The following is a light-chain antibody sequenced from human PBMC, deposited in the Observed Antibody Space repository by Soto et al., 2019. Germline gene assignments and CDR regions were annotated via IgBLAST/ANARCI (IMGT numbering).Light chain of an antibody. J-gene: IGKJ1*01. CDR1: QSVNNN. CDR2: GAS. Sequence: VLTQSPGTLSLSPGERATLSCRASQSVNNNYLAWYQQKPGQAPRLLIYGASTRATGIPARFSGSGSGTEFTLTISSLQSEDFAVYYCQQYNNWPPTFGQGTKVDIK. V-gene: IGKV3-15*01. CDR3: QQYNNWPPT.